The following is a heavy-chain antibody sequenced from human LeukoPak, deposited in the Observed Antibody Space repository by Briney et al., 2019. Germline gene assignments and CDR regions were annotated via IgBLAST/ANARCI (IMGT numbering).Heavy chain of an antibody. CDR1: GFNFFDYA. J-gene: IGHJ5*02. CDR2: IRSETYGGTA. D-gene: IGHD2-15*01. CDR3: TRAVYCSGGACSFDP. Sequence: GGSLRLSCTTSGFNFFDYAMTWVRQAPGKGLESVGFIRSETYGGTAEYAASVKDRFTISRHDSKSIAYLQMNSLKTEDTAVYYCTRAVYCSGGACSFDPWGQGTLVTVSS. V-gene: IGHV3-49*04.